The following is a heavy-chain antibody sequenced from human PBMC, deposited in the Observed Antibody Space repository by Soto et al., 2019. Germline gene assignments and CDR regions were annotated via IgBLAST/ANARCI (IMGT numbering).Heavy chain of an antibody. D-gene: IGHD3-10*01. Sequence: PSETLSLTCAVYGGSFSGYYWTWIRQPPGTGLEWIGEINHSGSTNYNPSLKSRVTISVDTSKNQFSLKLTSVTAADTAVYYCVREKITCIFDYWGQGILVTVS. V-gene: IGHV4-34*01. J-gene: IGHJ4*02. CDR3: VREKITCIFDY. CDR1: GGSFSGYY. CDR2: INHSGST.